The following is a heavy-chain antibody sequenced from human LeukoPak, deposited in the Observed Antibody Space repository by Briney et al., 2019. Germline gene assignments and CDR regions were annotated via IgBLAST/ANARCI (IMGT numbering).Heavy chain of an antibody. CDR3: ARAPAAGTDHFDY. J-gene: IGHJ4*02. D-gene: IGHD6-13*01. V-gene: IGHV1-69*06. Sequence: SVKVSCKASGGTFSSYAISWVRQAPGQGLEWMGGIIPIFGTASYAQKFQGRVTITADKSTSTAYMELSSLRSEDTAVYYCARAPAAGTDHFDYWGQGTLVTVSS. CDR1: GGTFSSYA. CDR2: IIPIFGTA.